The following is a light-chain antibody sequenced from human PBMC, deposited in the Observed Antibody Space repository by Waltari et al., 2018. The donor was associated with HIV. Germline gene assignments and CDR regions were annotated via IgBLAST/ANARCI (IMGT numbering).Light chain of an antibody. V-gene: IGLV10-54*04. CDR3: STWDRSLGAWV. J-gene: IGLJ3*02. Sequence: QAGLTQPPSVSADLRQTATPTCPGNNTNVGPPGATWLQQPQAHPPKLLSYRNNNRPSGISERFSASRSGTTASLKVTGLQPEDEADYYCSTWDRSLGAWVFGGGTKLTVL. CDR1: NTNVGPPG. CDR2: RNN.